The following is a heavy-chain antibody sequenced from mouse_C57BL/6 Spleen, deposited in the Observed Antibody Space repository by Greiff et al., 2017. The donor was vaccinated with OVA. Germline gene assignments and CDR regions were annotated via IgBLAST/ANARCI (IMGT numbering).Heavy chain of an antibody. CDR3: ARDPPITTVVAHWYFDV. J-gene: IGHJ1*03. CDR1: GFTFSDYY. V-gene: IGHV5-16*01. CDR2: INYDGSST. D-gene: IGHD1-1*01. Sequence: EVHLVESEGGLVQPGSSMKLSCTASGFTFSDYYMAWVRQVPEKGLEWVANINYDGSSTYYLDSLKNRFIISRDNAKNILYLQMSSLKSEDTATYYCARDPPITTVVAHWYFDVWGTGTTVTVSS.